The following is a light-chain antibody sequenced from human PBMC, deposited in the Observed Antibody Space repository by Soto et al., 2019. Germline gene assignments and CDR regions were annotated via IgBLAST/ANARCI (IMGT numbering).Light chain of an antibody. CDR1: QNINNW. CDR2: KAS. Sequence: DIQITQTHSTLPASVGDRVTITCRASQNINNWLAWYQQKPGKGPSLLIYKASNLESGVSSRFSGSGSGTEFTLTISSLQPDDIGTYYCQQNNRYPWTFGQGTKVDIK. J-gene: IGKJ1*01. CDR3: QQNNRYPWT. V-gene: IGKV1-5*03.